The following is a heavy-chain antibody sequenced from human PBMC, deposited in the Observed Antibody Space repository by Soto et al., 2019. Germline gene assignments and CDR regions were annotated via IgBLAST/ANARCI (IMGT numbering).Heavy chain of an antibody. Sequence: PSETLSLPCAVYGGSFNVYYWSWIRQPPGNGRDCTGGMKYRGSTNYNPTRYSGVTISVDTSTNHYALKLSTVSAADTAVYYCARAFEYSSSWYRSFYYYGMDVWGKGTTVTVS. V-gene: IGHV4-34*01. CDR3: ARAFEYSSSWYRSFYYYGMDV. D-gene: IGHD6-13*01. CDR1: GGSFNVYY. J-gene: IGHJ6*04. CDR2: MKYRGST.